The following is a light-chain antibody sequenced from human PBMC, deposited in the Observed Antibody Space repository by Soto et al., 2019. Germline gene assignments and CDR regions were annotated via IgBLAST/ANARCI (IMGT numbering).Light chain of an antibody. Sequence: QSVLTQPPSASGTPGQRVSISCSGSSSNIGSNYVYWYQQLSGTAPKLRIYTNNQRPSGVPDRFSGSKSGTSASLAISGLRYEDDADYYCATGDDSLSAWVFGVWTQLTFL. CDR2: TNN. CDR1: SSNIGSNY. CDR3: ATGDDSLSAWV. V-gene: IGLV1-47*01. J-gene: IGLJ3*02.